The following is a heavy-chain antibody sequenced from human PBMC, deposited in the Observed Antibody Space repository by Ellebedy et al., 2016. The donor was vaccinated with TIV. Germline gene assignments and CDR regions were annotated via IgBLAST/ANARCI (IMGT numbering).Heavy chain of an antibody. CDR1: GGSFSGYY. CDR2: INHSGST. V-gene: IGHV4-34*01. Sequence: MPGGFLRLSCAVYGGSFSGYYWSWIRQPPGKGLEWIGEINHSGSTNYNPSLKSRVTISVDTSKNQFSLKLSSVTAADTAVYYCARDGTGTTRSDAFDIWGQGTMVTVSS. J-gene: IGHJ3*02. CDR3: ARDGTGTTRSDAFDI. D-gene: IGHD1-1*01.